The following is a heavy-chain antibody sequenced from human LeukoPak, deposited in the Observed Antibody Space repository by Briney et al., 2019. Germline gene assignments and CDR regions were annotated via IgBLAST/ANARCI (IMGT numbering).Heavy chain of an antibody. J-gene: IGHJ5*02. CDR2: FYYSGST. Sequence: SETLSLTCTVSGGSISSYYWSWIRQPPGKGLEWIGYFYYSGSTNYNPSLKSRVTISVDTSKNQFSLKLSSVTAADTAVYYCASHIAVAGEYNWFDPWGQGTLVTVSS. CDR1: GGSISSYY. V-gene: IGHV4-59*01. CDR3: ASHIAVAGEYNWFDP. D-gene: IGHD6-19*01.